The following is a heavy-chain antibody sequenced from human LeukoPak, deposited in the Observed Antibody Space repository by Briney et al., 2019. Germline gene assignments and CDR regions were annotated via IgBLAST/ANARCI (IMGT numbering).Heavy chain of an antibody. CDR3: AILSVTRGYFDH. J-gene: IGHJ4*02. Sequence: SQTLSLTCTVSGGSIVSGDSYWTWIRQPPGKGLEFVGYIYHSGNTYYNSSLESRVTISVDRSKNQFSLKLKSVSAADTAVYYCAILSVTRGYFDHWGQGTLVIVSS. V-gene: IGHV4-30-2*01. CDR1: GGSIVSGDSY. CDR2: IYHSGNT. D-gene: IGHD1-14*01.